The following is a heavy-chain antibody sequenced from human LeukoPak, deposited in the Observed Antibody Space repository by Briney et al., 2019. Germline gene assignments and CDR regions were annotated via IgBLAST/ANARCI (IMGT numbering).Heavy chain of an antibody. J-gene: IGHJ4*02. CDR1: GESFSGYY. CDR3: ARAEITAAGVPFDY. CDR2: VNHSGST. V-gene: IGHV4-34*01. D-gene: IGHD6-13*01. Sequence: SETLSLTCAVYGESFSGYYWSWIRQPPGKGLEGIGEVNHSGSTNYNPSLKSRVTISVDTSKNQFSLKLSSVTAADTGVYYCARAEITAAGVPFDYWGQGTLVTVSS.